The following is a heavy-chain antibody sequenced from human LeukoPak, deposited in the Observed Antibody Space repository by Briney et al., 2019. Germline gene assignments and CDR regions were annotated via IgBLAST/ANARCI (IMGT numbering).Heavy chain of an antibody. J-gene: IGHJ4*02. CDR2: IGGSGGTT. V-gene: IGHV3-23*01. CDR3: AKGRSDWNNAFDY. D-gene: IGHD1/OR15-1a*01. CDR1: GFTFSSRA. Sequence: PGGSLRLSCAASGFTFSSRAMSWVRQAPGKGLEWVSAIGGSGGTTYYADSVKGRFTISRDNSKNTLYLQMNSLRAEDTAVYYCAKGRSDWNNAFDYWGQGTLVTVSS.